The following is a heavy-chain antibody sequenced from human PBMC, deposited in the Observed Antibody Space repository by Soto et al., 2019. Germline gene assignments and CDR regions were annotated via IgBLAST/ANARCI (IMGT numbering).Heavy chain of an antibody. CDR2: ISYDGSNK. Sequence: QVQLVESGGGVVQPGRSLRLSCAASGFTFSSYGMHWVRQAPGKGLEWVAVISYDGSNKYYADSVKGRFTISRDNSKNTLYLQMNSLRAEDTAVYYCAKDRGYSGRHGEFDYWGQGNLVTVSS. D-gene: IGHD1-26*01. V-gene: IGHV3-30*18. CDR3: AKDRGYSGRHGEFDY. J-gene: IGHJ4*02. CDR1: GFTFSSYG.